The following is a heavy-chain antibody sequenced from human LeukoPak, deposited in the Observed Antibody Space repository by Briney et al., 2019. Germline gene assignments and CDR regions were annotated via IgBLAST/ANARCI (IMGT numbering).Heavy chain of an antibody. CDR1: SGSISSYY. CDR2: IYYSGST. J-gene: IGHJ4*02. CDR3: ARVDMAAITVDY. D-gene: IGHD5-24*01. Sequence: SETLSLTCTVSSGSISSYYRSWIRQPPGKGLEWIGYIYYSGSTNYNPSLESRVTISLDTSKNQFSLRLSSVTATDTAVYSCARVDMAAITVDYWGQGTLVTVSS. V-gene: IGHV4-59*08.